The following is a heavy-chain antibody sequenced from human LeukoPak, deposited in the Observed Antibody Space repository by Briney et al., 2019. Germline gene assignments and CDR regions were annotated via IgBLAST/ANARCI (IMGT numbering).Heavy chain of an antibody. D-gene: IGHD6-13*01. J-gene: IGHJ5*02. Sequence: GRSLRLSCAASGFTFSSYAMHWVRQAPGKGLECVANIKEDGSEKYYVDSVKGRFTISRDNAKNSLYLQMNSLRAEDTAVCYCARDLQELVRYNWFDPWGQGTLVTVSS. CDR1: GFTFSSYA. CDR2: IKEDGSEK. V-gene: IGHV3-7*01. CDR3: ARDLQELVRYNWFDP.